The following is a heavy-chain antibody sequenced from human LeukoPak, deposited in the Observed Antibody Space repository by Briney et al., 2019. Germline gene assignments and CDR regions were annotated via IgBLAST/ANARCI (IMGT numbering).Heavy chain of an antibody. V-gene: IGHV4-59*01. CDR3: ARSGGSGWGEFDY. CDR1: GGSISSYY. J-gene: IGHJ4*02. CDR2: IYYSGST. Sequence: SETLSLTCTVSGGSISSYYWSWIRKPPGKGLKWIGYIYYSGSTNYNPSLKSRVTISVDTSKNQFSLKLSSVTAADTAVYYCARSGGSGWGEFDYWGQGTLVTVSS. D-gene: IGHD6-19*01.